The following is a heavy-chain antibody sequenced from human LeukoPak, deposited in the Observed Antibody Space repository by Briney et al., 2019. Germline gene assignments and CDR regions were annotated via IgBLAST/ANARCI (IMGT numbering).Heavy chain of an antibody. V-gene: IGHV5-51*01. J-gene: IGHJ5*02. CDR2: IYPGDSDT. Sequence: HGESLKISCKGSGYSFSRYWIGWVRQMPGKGLEWMGIIYPGDSDTRYSPSFQGQVTISADKSISTAYLQWSSLKASDTAIYFCARHTYEAYCAGDCQYNWFDPWGQGTPVTVSS. CDR1: GYSFSRYW. CDR3: ARHTYEAYCAGDCQYNWFDP. D-gene: IGHD2-21*02.